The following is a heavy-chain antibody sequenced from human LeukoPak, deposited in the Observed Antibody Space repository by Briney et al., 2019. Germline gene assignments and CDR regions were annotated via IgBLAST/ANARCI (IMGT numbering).Heavy chain of an antibody. J-gene: IGHJ4*02. D-gene: IGHD2-15*01. CDR2: ISSSVSTI. CDR3: ARAIRYCSGGSCYPAARGFDY. CDR1: GFTFSSYE. Sequence: GGSLRLSCAASGFTFSSYEMNWVRQAPGKGLEWVSYISSSVSTIYYADSVKGRFTISRDNAKNSLYLQMNSLRAEDTAVYYCARAIRYCSGGSCYPAARGFDYWGQGTPVTVSS. V-gene: IGHV3-48*03.